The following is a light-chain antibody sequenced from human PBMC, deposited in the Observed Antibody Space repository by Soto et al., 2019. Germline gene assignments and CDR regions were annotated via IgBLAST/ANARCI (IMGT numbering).Light chain of an antibody. CDR3: QQCGTSPLT. Sequence: IVLTQSPDTLSLSPGETVTLSCRASQSVRGGYLAWYQHKPGQAPRLLIYGASSTATGIPDRFSGSGSGTDFTLTIRSLAPGDFAVYYCQQCGTSPLTFGQGTKVEIK. CDR1: QSVRGGY. J-gene: IGKJ1*01. CDR2: GAS. V-gene: IGKV3-20*01.